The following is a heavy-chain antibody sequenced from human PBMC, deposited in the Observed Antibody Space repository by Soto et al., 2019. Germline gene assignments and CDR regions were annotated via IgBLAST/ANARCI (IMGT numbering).Heavy chain of an antibody. Sequence: ASVKVSCKASGFSFTGYYIHWLRQAPGQGLEWMGWINAHSGGTEYAQKFQGRVTLTRDTSIATAYLTLTSLTSDDTALYYYAKNLTRELAYWLDPWGQGTQVTVSS. CDR2: INAHSGGT. CDR1: GFSFTGYY. V-gene: IGHV1-2*02. J-gene: IGHJ5*02. D-gene: IGHD1-26*01. CDR3: AKNLTRELAYWLDP.